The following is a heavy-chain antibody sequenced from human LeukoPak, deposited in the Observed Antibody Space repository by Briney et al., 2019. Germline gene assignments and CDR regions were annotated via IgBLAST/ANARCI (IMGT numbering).Heavy chain of an antibody. D-gene: IGHD5-24*01. CDR1: GFTFSDHY. V-gene: IGHV3-72*01. CDR2: TRNKANSYIT. Sequence: GGSLRLSCAASGFTFSDHYMDWVRQAPGKGLEWVGRTRNKANSYITEYAASVEGRFTISRDNSKNSLYLQMNSLKTEDTAVYYCARELRGYNRLQTYYYYMDVWGKGTTVTVSS. CDR3: ARELRGYNRLQTYYYYMDV. J-gene: IGHJ6*03.